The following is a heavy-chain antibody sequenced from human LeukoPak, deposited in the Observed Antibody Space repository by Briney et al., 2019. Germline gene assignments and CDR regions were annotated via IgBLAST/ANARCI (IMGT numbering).Heavy chain of an antibody. CDR2: IYRGDSDT. CDR3: ARPLRYCSSTSCTTGGFDP. Sequence: GEALKISFKGSGYSFTSYWIGWGRPMPGKGVGWMGIIYRGDSDTRYSPSCQGQVTISADKSISTAYLQWSSLKASDTAMYYCARPLRYCSSTSCTTGGFDPWGQGTLVTVSS. CDR1: GYSFTSYW. D-gene: IGHD2-2*01. J-gene: IGHJ5*02. V-gene: IGHV5-51*01.